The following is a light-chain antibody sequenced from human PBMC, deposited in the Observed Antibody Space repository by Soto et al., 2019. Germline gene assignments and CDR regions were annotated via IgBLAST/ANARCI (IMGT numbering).Light chain of an antibody. CDR3: QQYNSYSQWT. CDR1: QSISSW. CDR2: DAS. Sequence: DIQMTQSPATLSASVGDRVTITCRASQSISSWLAWYQQKPGKAPKLLIYDASSLESGVPSRFSGSGSGTEFTLTISSLQPDDFANYYGQQYNSYSQWTFGQGTKVDIK. J-gene: IGKJ1*01. V-gene: IGKV1-5*01.